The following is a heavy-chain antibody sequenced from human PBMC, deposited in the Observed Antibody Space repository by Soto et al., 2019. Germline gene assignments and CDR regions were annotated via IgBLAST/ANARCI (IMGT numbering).Heavy chain of an antibody. Sequence: QVQLQESGPGLVKPSETLSLTCTVSGGSVSSGSYYWSWIWQPPGKGLEWIGYIYYSGSTNYNPSLKSRVTISVDTSKNQFSLKLSSVTAADTAVYYCARDPRVSTMNWFDPWGQGTLVTVSS. D-gene: IGHD5-12*01. CDR1: GGSVSSGSYY. CDR3: ARDPRVSTMNWFDP. CDR2: IYYSGST. V-gene: IGHV4-61*01. J-gene: IGHJ5*02.